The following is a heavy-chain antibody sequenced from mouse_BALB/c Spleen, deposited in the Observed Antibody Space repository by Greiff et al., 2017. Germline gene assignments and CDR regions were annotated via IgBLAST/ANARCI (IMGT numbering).Heavy chain of an antibody. CDR3: ARHEGDWAY. CDR2: ISSGGSYT. Sequence: DGQLVESGGDLVKPGGSLKLSCAASGFTFSSYGMSWVRQTPDKRLEWVATISSGGSYTYYPDSVKGRFTISRDNAKNTLYLQMSSLKSEDTAMYYCARHEGDWAYWGQGTLVTVSA. J-gene: IGHJ3*01. CDR1: GFTFSSYG. V-gene: IGHV5-6*01.